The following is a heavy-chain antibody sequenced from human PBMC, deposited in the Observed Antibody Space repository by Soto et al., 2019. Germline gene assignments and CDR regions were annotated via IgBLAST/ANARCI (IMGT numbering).Heavy chain of an antibody. Sequence: PGGSLRLSCKASGFTFSSYGMHWVRQAPGKGLEWVSVISYDGSNKYYADSVKGRFTISIDNSNNTLYLQMNSLRADNTAVFYCAKDLLHFYCGGDCRPDYYYGMDVWGKGTTVTVS. CDR1: GFTFSSYG. CDR2: ISYDGSNK. D-gene: IGHD2-21*02. CDR3: AKDLLHFYCGGDCRPDYYYGMDV. J-gene: IGHJ6*04. V-gene: IGHV3-30*18.